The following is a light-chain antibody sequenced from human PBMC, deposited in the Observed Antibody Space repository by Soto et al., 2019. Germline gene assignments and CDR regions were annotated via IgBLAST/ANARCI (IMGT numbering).Light chain of an antibody. CDR2: GNN. Sequence: QSVLTQPPSGSGALGQRVTISCTGTRSNIGTGYDVHWYQQPPGTAPKLLIYGNNNRPSGVPDRFSGSKSGTSASLAITGLQAEDESEYYCQSYDGSLSGPDVFGTGTKLTVL. J-gene: IGLJ1*01. V-gene: IGLV1-40*01. CDR3: QSYDGSLSGPDV. CDR1: RSNIGTGYD.